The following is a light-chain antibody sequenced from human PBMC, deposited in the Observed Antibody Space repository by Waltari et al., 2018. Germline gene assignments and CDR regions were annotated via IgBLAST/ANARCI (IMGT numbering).Light chain of an antibody. CDR3: ATWDGHLSGLE. Sequence: QSVMTQPTSASGTPGQKVTISCSGSTSNIGSNPVSWYRVSPGKAPNLLIYADDQRPSGVPDRFSGAKSGASASLTSSGLQSDDEADYFCATWDGHLSGLEFGGGTRVTVL. CDR1: TSNIGSNP. J-gene: IGLJ3*02. V-gene: IGLV1-44*01. CDR2: ADD.